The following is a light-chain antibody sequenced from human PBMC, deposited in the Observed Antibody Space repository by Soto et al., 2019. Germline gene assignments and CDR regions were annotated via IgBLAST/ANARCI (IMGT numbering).Light chain of an antibody. V-gene: IGKV1-39*01. CDR3: QQSYTAPSIT. J-gene: IGKJ5*01. CDR1: QSISSS. Sequence: IQIDQTPSSLSASVGDKITITCRAGQSISSSLNWYQQKSGKAPNLLIYGVSRLQGGVPSRFSGSGSGIDFTLSISSLQPEDFATYYCQQSYTAPSITFGQGTRLEIK. CDR2: GVS.